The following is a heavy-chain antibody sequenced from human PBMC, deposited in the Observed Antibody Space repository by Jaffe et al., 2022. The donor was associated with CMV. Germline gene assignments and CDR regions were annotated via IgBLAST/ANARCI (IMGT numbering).Heavy chain of an antibody. Sequence: QVQLVESGGGVVQPGRSLRLSCAASGFTFSSYGMHWVRQAPGKGLEWVAVIWYDGSNKYYADSVKGRFTISRDNSKNTLYLQMNSLRAEDTAVYYCARPMEYDSSGYYFDYWGQGTLVTVSS. CDR3: ARPMEYDSSGYYFDY. J-gene: IGHJ4*02. V-gene: IGHV3-33*01. CDR2: IWYDGSNK. CDR1: GFTFSSYG. D-gene: IGHD3-22*01.